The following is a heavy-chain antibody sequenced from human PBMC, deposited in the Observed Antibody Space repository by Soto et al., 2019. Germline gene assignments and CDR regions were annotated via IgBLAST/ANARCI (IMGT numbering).Heavy chain of an antibody. CDR1: GFTFISYA. Sequence: GGSXRLSWSSSGFTFISYAMILFRQAPGKGLELVSAISGSCGSTYYADSVKGRFTISRDNSKNTLYLQMNSLRAEDTAVYYCAKDVAADGTGGGMEVWGQGTTVTVYS. V-gene: IGHV3-23*01. D-gene: IGHD6-13*01. CDR2: ISGSCGST. J-gene: IGHJ6*02. CDR3: AKDVAADGTGGGMEV.